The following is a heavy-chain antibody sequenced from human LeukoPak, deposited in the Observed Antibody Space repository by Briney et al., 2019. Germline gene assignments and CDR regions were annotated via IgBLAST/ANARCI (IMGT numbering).Heavy chain of an antibody. V-gene: IGHV3-66*01. D-gene: IGHD3-22*01. CDR3: ARESNSGYYLSY. J-gene: IGHJ4*02. CDR1: GFTVSANY. Sequence: GGSLRLSCAASGFTVSANYMTWVRQAPGKGLEWVSTIYSDGRTYYADSVKGRFTISRDNSKNTLYLQMNSLRDEDTALFYCARESNSGYYLSYWGQGTLVTVSS. CDR2: IYSDGRT.